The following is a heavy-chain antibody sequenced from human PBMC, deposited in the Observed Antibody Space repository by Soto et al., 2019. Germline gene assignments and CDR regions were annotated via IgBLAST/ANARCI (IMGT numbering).Heavy chain of an antibody. V-gene: IGHV3-7*03. J-gene: IGHJ4*02. CDR2: IKQDGSEK. CDR3: ARDVLMDTAMVNPFDY. Sequence: GGSLRLSCAASGFTFSSYWMSWVRQAPGKGLEWVANIKQDGSEKYYVDSVKGRFTISRDNAKNSLYLQMNSLRAEDTAVYYCARDVLMDTAMVNPFDYWGQGTLVTVSS. D-gene: IGHD5-18*01. CDR1: GFTFSSYW.